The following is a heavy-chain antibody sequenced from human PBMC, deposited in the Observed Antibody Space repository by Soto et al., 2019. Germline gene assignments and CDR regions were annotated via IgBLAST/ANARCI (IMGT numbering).Heavy chain of an antibody. Sequence: SETLSLTCTVSGFSIISGDYYLSWIRQPPGKGLEWIGYIYYSGSTYYNPSLKSRVTISVDTSKNQFSLKLSSVTAADTAVYYCARGRIRGYDSSGYHAWFDPWGQGTLVTVSS. CDR3: ARGRIRGYDSSGYHAWFDP. CDR1: GFSIISGDYY. D-gene: IGHD3-22*01. V-gene: IGHV4-30-4*01. CDR2: IYYSGST. J-gene: IGHJ5*02.